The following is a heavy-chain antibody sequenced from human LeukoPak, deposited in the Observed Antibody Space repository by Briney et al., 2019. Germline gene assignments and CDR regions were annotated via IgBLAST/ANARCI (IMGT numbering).Heavy chain of an antibody. Sequence: GGSLRLSCAASGFTFSYYGMSWVRQAPGKGLEWVSSISGSDDATYYADFVKGRFTVSRDNSKNLVFLEMNSLRAEDTATYFCAKGRILWFGEQSDFDYWGQGTLVTVSS. CDR3: AKGRILWFGEQSDFDY. V-gene: IGHV3-23*01. D-gene: IGHD3-10*01. CDR2: ISGSDDAT. J-gene: IGHJ4*02. CDR1: GFTFSYYG.